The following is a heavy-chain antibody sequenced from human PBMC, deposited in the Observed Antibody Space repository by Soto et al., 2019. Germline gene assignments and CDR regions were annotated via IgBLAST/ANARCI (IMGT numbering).Heavy chain of an antibody. J-gene: IGHJ4*02. CDR2: INHSGST. V-gene: IGHV4-34*01. D-gene: IGHD6-6*01. Sequence: QVQLQQWGAGLLKPSETLSLTCAVYGGSFSGYYWSWIRQPPGKGLEWIGEINHSGSTNYNPSLKSRVTISVDTSKNQFSLKLSSVTAADTAVYYCARVRGDSSSIDYWGQGTLVTVSS. CDR3: ARVRGDSSSIDY. CDR1: GGSFSGYY.